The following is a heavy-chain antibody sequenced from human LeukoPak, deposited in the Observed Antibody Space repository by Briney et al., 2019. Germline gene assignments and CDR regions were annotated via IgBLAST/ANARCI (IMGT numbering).Heavy chain of an antibody. CDR2: MSYDGSNI. V-gene: IGHV3-30-3*01. CDR3: ARETGSAVGSTDFDY. CDR1: GFTFSGYA. Sequence: GGSLRLSCAASGFTFSGYAMHWVRQAPGKGLEWVSVMSYDGSNIYYADSVKGRFTISRDNSKNTLYLQMNSLRAEDTAVYYCARETGSAVGSTDFDYWGQGTLVTVSS. D-gene: IGHD4-17*01. J-gene: IGHJ4*02.